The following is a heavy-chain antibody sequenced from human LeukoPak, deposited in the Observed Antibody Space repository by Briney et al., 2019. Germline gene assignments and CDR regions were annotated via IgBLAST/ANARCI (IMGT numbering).Heavy chain of an antibody. D-gene: IGHD3-9*01. Sequence: SETLSLTCAVYGGSFSGYYWSWIRQPPGKGLEWIREINHSGSTNYNPSLKSRVTISVDTSKNQFSLKLSSVTAADTAVYYCARGNLGLRYFDWFDPWGQGTLVTVSS. CDR1: GGSFSGYY. CDR3: ARGNLGLRYFDWFDP. V-gene: IGHV4-34*01. CDR2: INHSGST. J-gene: IGHJ5*02.